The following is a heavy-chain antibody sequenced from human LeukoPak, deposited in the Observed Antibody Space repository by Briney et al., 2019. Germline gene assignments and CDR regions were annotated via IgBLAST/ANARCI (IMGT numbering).Heavy chain of an antibody. Sequence: GSLRLSCAASGFSFSDYYMGWIRQAPGKGLEWISYISSSGTEIYNADSVKGRFTISRDNAKNSLYLQINSLRDEDTAVYYCVRGFYGGNPLDALDIWGQGTMVTVSS. J-gene: IGHJ3*02. V-gene: IGHV3-11*01. CDR2: ISSSGTEI. D-gene: IGHD4-23*01. CDR1: GFSFSDYY. CDR3: VRGFYGGNPLDALDI.